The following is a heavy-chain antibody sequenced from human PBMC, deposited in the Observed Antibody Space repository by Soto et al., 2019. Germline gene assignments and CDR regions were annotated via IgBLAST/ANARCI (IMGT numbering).Heavy chain of an antibody. D-gene: IGHD4-4*01. CDR3: ARHGLQSWVYYYYGMYV. V-gene: IGHV5-51*01. Sequence: PGESLKISCKGSGYSFTSHWIGRVRQMPGKGLEWMGIIYPGDSDTRYSPSLQGQVTISADKSISTAYLQWSSLKTSDTAMYYCARHGLQSWVYYYYGMYVWGQVTRGTFSS. CDR1: GYSFTSHW. CDR2: IYPGDSDT. J-gene: IGHJ6*02.